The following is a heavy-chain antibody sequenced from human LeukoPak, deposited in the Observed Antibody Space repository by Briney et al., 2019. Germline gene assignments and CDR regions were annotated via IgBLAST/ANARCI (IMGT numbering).Heavy chain of an antibody. CDR2: TNGGGDYT. J-gene: IGHJ4*02. D-gene: IGHD4-17*01. Sequence: GGPLRLSCAASGFSFSSYGMHWVRQAPGKGLEWVSSTNGGGDYTYYADSVRGRFSISRDNADNTLYLQMSSLRADDTAVYYCSKGANIGGDYGVFDHWGQGTLVTISS. V-gene: IGHV3-23*01. CDR3: SKGANIGGDYGVFDH. CDR1: GFSFSSYG.